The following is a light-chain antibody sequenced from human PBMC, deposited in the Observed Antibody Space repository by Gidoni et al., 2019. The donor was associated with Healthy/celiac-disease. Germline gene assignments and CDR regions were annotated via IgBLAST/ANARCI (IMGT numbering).Light chain of an antibody. CDR3: QQRSNWPVT. Sequence: EIVLTQSPATLSLSPGERATLSCRASQSVSSYLAWYQQKPGQAPRLLIYDASTRATGIPARFSGSGSGTDFTLTISSLEPEDFAVYSCQQRSNWPVTFGPGTKVDIK. J-gene: IGKJ3*01. CDR1: QSVSSY. CDR2: DAS. V-gene: IGKV3-11*01.